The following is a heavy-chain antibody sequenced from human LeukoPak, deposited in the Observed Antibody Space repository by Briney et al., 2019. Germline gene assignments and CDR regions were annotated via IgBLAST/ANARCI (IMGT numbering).Heavy chain of an antibody. D-gene: IGHD3-22*01. CDR2: ISGSGGTT. CDR3: AKTPDYYYDSSGYYLRNYYFDY. J-gene: IGHJ4*02. Sequence: SGGSLRLSCAASGFTFSSYAMSWVRQAPGKGLERVSAISGSGGTTYYADSVKGRFTISRDNSKNTLYLQMNSLRAEDTAVYYCAKTPDYYYDSSGYYLRNYYFDYWGQGTLVTVSS. V-gene: IGHV3-23*01. CDR1: GFTFSSYA.